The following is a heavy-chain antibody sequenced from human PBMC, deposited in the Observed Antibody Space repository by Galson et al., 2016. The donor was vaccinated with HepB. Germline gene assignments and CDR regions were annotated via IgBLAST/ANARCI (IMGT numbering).Heavy chain of an antibody. CDR3: ARGPSRVEASGAFEY. J-gene: IGHJ2*01. CDR2: IYHSGST. Sequence: ETLSLTCAVSGGSISSSNWWNWVRQPPGKGLEWIGDIYHSGSTNYNPSLKSRVTISVDKSNNHVSLILSSVTAADTAVYYCARGPSRVEASGAFEYWGRGTLVTVSS. D-gene: IGHD6-13*01. CDR1: GGSISSSNW. V-gene: IGHV4-4*02.